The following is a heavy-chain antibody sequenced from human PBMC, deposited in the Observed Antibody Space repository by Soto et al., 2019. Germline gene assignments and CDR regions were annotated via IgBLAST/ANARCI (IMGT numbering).Heavy chain of an antibody. V-gene: IGHV4-31*03. CDR2: IYYSGST. CDR1: GGSISSGGYY. Sequence: QVQLQESGPGLVKPSQTLSLTCTVSGGSISSGGYYWSWIRQHPGKGLEWIGYIYYSGSTYYNPSLKSRVTISGDTSKNPLSLKLRSVTAGGTAVYYWARVERVRGVIPSGAPVDYWGQGTLVTVSS. CDR3: ARVERVRGVIPSGAPVDY. D-gene: IGHD3-10*01. J-gene: IGHJ4*02.